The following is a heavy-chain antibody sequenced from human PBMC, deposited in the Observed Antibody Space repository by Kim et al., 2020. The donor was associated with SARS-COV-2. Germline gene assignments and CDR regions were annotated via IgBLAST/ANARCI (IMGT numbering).Heavy chain of an antibody. Sequence: ASVKVSCKASGNTLSSYYIHWVRQAPGQGLEWLGVISPSGRSTTYPQDFQARVTLTRDTFTDTVYLSLISLTSDDTAIYYCARDVSWSGSPPSEYFFAMDVWGPGTTVTVSS. V-gene: IGHV1-46*01. D-gene: IGHD3-3*01. CDR1: GNTLSSYY. CDR3: ARDVSWSGSPPSEYFFAMDV. J-gene: IGHJ6*02. CDR2: ISPSGRST.